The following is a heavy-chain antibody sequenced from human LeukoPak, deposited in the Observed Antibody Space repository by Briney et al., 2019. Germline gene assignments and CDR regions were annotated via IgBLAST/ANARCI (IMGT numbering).Heavy chain of an antibody. CDR3: AQGGSEIYYFYHGMDV. CDR2: ISGSGGST. Sequence: GGSLRLSCAASGFTFSSYAMSWVRQAPGKGLEWVSVISGSGGSTYYADSVKGRFTISRDNSKNTLYLQMNSLRSDDTAVYYCAQGGSEIYYFYHGMDVWGRGTTVTVSS. J-gene: IGHJ6*02. V-gene: IGHV3-23*01. CDR1: GFTFSSYA. D-gene: IGHD3-10*01.